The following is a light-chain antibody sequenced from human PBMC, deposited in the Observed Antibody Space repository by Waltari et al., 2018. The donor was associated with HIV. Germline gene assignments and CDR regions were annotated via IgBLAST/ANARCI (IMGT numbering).Light chain of an antibody. CDR1: QDLRND. J-gene: IGKJ1*01. V-gene: IGKV1-6*01. CDR2: AAS. Sequence: AIQMTQSPSSLSASVGDEVTITCRASQDLRNDLGWYQQRPGKAPKVLIYAASNLQSGGPSRVSGRGSGTDFPLTITSLQPEDFATYYCLQDHNFPWTFGQGTKVELK. CDR3: LQDHNFPWT.